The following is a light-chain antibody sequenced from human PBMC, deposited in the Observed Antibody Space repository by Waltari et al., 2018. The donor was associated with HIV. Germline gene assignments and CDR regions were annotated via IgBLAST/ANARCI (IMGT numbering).Light chain of an antibody. J-gene: IGLJ3*02. Sequence: QSVLTQPPSASGTPRHSLTISRSGSSSNIGSNFVYWYQQLPGAAPKLLIYRNNQRPSGVPDRFSGSKSGTSASLAISGLRSEDEADYYCAAWDDSLREVFGGGTKLTVL. CDR1: SSNIGSNF. CDR3: AAWDDSLREV. V-gene: IGLV1-47*01. CDR2: RNN.